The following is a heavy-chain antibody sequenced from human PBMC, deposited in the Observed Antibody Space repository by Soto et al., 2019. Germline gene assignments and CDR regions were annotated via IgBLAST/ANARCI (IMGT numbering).Heavy chain of an antibody. CDR3: ATGGRGYSSAPRFYFEY. V-gene: IGHV1-69*01. D-gene: IGHD5-18*01. Sequence: QVQLVQSGAEVKKPGSSVKVXXXXSGGIFSSNAISWVRQAPGQGLEWMGGILPIFDTTHYAQKFQGRVTITADESTSTAYMELSSLKSEDTALYYCATGGRGYSSAPRFYFEYWGQGTLVTVSS. CDR2: ILPIFDTT. J-gene: IGHJ4*02. CDR1: GGIFSSNA.